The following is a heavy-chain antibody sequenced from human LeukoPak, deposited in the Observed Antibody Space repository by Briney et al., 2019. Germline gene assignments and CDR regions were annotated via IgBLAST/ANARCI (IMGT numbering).Heavy chain of an antibody. CDR3: ARPATIDAFDI. CDR2: IYHSGST. CDR1: GYSISSGYY. V-gene: IGHV4-38-2*02. J-gene: IGHJ3*02. Sequence: PSETLSLTCTVSGYSISSGYYWGWIRQPPGKGLEWIGGIYHSGSTYYNPSLKSRVTISVDTSKNQFSLKLSSVTAADTAVYYCARPATIDAFDIWGQGTMVTVSS. D-gene: IGHD5-12*01.